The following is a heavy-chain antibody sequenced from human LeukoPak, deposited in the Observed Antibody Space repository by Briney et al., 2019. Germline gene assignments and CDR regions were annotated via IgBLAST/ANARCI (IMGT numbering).Heavy chain of an antibody. CDR1: NGFDSYY. Sequence: SETLSLTCAVYNGFDSYYMTIVRQPPGKALEWIGNIFYSGSTYYSPSLKSRVTISLDTPRNQFSLKLNSVTAADTAVYYCAKSNGYGLIDIWGQGTMVTVSS. V-gene: IGHV4-59*02. D-gene: IGHD3-22*01. CDR2: IFYSGST. J-gene: IGHJ3*02. CDR3: AKSNGYGLIDI.